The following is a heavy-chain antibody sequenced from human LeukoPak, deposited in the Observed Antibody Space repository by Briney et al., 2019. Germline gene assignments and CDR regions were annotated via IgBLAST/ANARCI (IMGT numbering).Heavy chain of an antibody. J-gene: IGHJ4*02. Sequence: SETLSLTCDVSGGSIDSTNWWNWVRQPPGKGLEWIGEIHHDGRINYNPSLKSRVTLSADKSKNQFSLRLNSVTAADTAMYYCARSHDHLWGNYPDYWGQGTLVTVSS. CDR3: ARSHDHLWGNYPDY. CDR2: IHHDGRI. CDR1: GGSIDSTNW. D-gene: IGHD3-16*02. V-gene: IGHV4/OR15-8*01.